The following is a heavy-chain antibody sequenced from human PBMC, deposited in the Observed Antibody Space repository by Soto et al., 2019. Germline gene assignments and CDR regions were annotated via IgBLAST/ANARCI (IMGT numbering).Heavy chain of an antibody. CDR1: GFTFGRYA. D-gene: IGHD3-22*01. V-gene: IGHV3-30*18. CDR3: AKHMDDSGYFYVEGADH. CDR2: ISYTGANI. Sequence: GGSLRLSCVASGFTFGRYAMHWVRQFPGRGLEWVAVISYTGANIYYVGSVRGRFTISRDNSKNTLYLQMNSLRAEDTAMYYCAKHMDDSGYFYVEGADHWGQGTLVTVSS. J-gene: IGHJ4*02.